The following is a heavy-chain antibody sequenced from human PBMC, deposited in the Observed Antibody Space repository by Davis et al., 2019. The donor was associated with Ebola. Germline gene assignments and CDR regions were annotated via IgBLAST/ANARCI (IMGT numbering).Heavy chain of an antibody. Sequence: SETLSLTCTVSGGSISSSSYYWGWIRQPPGKGLEWIGSIYYSGSTYYNPSLKSRVTISVDTSKNQCSLEVSSVTVEDTAVYYCARHRSGSYYEPPDCWGQGTLVTVSS. CDR3: ARHRSGSYYEPPDC. J-gene: IGHJ4*02. D-gene: IGHD3-10*01. V-gene: IGHV4-39*01. CDR2: IYYSGST. CDR1: GGSISSSSYY.